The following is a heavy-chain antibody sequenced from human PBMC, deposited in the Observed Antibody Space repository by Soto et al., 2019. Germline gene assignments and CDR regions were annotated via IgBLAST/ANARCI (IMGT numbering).Heavy chain of an antibody. CDR2: IIPIFGTA. CDR1: GGTFSSYA. V-gene: IGHV1-69*12. Sequence: QVQLVQSGAEVKKPGSSVKVSCKASGGTFSSYAISWVRQAPGQGLEWMGGIIPIFGTADYAQKFQSRVTITADESTSTAYVELSSLRSEDTAVYYCAKNPENYYYGMDVWGQGTTVTVSS. CDR3: AKNPENYYYGMDV. J-gene: IGHJ6*02.